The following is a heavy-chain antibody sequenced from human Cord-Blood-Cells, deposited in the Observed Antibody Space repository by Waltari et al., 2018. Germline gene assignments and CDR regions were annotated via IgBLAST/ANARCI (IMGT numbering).Heavy chain of an antibody. J-gene: IGHJ2*01. CDR3: ARGGIMAAAGTGYFDL. D-gene: IGHD6-13*01. Sequence: QVQLVQSGAEVKKPGASVTVSCKASGYTFPGSYMHLVGLALGQGLEWKGWINPNSGGTNYAQKFQGWVTMTRDTSISTAYMELSRLRSDDTAVYYCARGGIMAAAGTGYFDLWGRGTLVTVSS. CDR2: INPNSGGT. CDR1: GYTFPGSY. V-gene: IGHV1-2*04.